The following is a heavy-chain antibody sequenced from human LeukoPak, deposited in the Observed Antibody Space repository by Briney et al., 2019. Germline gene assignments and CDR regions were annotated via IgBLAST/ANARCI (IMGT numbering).Heavy chain of an antibody. CDR1: GYTFTGYD. J-gene: IGHJ4*02. V-gene: IGHV1-8*03. Sequence: ASVKVSCKASGYTFTGYDINWVRPATGQGLGWMGWMNPNSGNTGYAQKFQGRVTITRNTSISTAYMELSSLRSEDTAVYYCARGRGSGWTQAAFDYWGQGTLVTVSS. CDR2: MNPNSGNT. D-gene: IGHD6-19*01. CDR3: ARGRGSGWTQAAFDY.